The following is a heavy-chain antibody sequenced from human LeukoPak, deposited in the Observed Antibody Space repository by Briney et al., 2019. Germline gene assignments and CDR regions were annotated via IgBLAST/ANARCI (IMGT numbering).Heavy chain of an antibody. CDR2: INPNIGGT. Sequence: ASVKVSCKASGYTFTDYYIHWVRQAPGQGLEWMGWINPNIGGTNYAQKFQGRVTMTRDTSISTAYMELSRLRSDDTAVYYCAREIYGDYLYYYYYYMDVWGKGTTVTASS. CDR1: GYTFTDYY. J-gene: IGHJ6*03. V-gene: IGHV1-2*02. D-gene: IGHD4-17*01. CDR3: AREIYGDYLYYYYYYMDV.